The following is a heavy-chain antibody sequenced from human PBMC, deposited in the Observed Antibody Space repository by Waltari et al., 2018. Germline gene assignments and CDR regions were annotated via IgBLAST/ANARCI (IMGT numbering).Heavy chain of an antibody. V-gene: IGHV4-59*11. J-gene: IGHJ4*02. D-gene: IGHD6-13*01. CDR2: IYYSGST. Sequence: QVQLQESGPGLVKPSETLSLTCTVSGGSISSHYWSWIRQPPGKGLEWIGSIYYSGSTNYNPSLKSRVTISVDTSKNQFSLKLSSVTAADTAVYYCARDGIAAAYFDYWGQGTLVTVSS. CDR1: GGSISSHY. CDR3: ARDGIAAAYFDY.